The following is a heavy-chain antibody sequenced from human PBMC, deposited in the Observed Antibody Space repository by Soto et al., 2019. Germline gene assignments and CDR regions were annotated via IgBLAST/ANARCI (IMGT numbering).Heavy chain of an antibody. J-gene: IGHJ4*02. D-gene: IGHD1-7*01. CDR3: ARATGTTNFGDY. CDR2: VYYRGDT. V-gene: IGHV4-59*01. CDR1: GGSISPYY. Sequence: QVQLRESGPGLVKPSETLSLTCTVSGGSISPYYWNWMRQSPGKGLEWIGYVYYRGDTDYNPSLRSRVTISIDTSKNQFSLKLTSVTAADTAVYYCARATGTTNFGDYWGQGTLVTVSS.